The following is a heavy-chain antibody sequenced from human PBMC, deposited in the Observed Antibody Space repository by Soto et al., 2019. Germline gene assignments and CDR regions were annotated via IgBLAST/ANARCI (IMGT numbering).Heavy chain of an antibody. CDR3: ARGKYQLLNNAFDI. CDR2: IYYSGST. CDR1: GGSISSGGYY. Sequence: PSETLSLTCTVSGGSISSGGYYWSWIRQHPGKGLEWIGYIYYSGSTYYNPSLKSRVTISVDTSKNQFSLKLSSVTAADTAVYYCARGKYQLLNNAFDIWGQGTMVTVSS. V-gene: IGHV4-31*03. D-gene: IGHD2-2*01. J-gene: IGHJ3*02.